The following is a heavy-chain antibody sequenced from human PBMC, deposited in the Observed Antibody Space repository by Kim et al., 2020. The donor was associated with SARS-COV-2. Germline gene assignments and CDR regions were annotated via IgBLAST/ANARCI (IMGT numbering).Heavy chain of an antibody. CDR3: ARRSLGYYDSSGPQAAFDI. CDR2: IYYSGST. V-gene: IGHV4-59*12. D-gene: IGHD3-22*01. Sequence: SETLSLTCTVSGGSIRSYYWSWIRQPPGKGLEWIGYIYYSGSTNYNHSPKSRVTISVDTSKNQFSLKLSSVTAADTAVYYCARRSLGYYDSSGPQAAFDIWGQVTIFTVSS. J-gene: IGHJ3*02. CDR1: GGSIRSYY.